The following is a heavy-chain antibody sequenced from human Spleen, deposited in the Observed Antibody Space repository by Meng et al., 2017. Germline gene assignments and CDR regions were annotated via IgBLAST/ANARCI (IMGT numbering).Heavy chain of an antibody. CDR3: AREGSYSSSSAEF. CDR1: GYTFSNYG. J-gene: IGHJ4*02. D-gene: IGHD6-6*01. CDR2: ISGYNGNT. V-gene: IGHV1-18*01. Sequence: ASVKVSCKVSGYTFSNYGISWVRQAPGQGLEWMGWISGYNGNTKYAQKLQGRVTVTTDTSTSTAYMELRSLRSGDTAVYYCAREGSYSSSSAEFWGQGTQVTVSS.